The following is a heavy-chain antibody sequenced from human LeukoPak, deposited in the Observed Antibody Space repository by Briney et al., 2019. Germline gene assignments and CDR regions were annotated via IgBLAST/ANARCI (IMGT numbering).Heavy chain of an antibody. CDR2: INTHTGNL. Sequence: ASVKVSCKASGYTFSSFAINWLRQAPGEGMEWMGWINTHTGNLTYAQGFTGRFVFSLDTSVSTTYLQITSLKTEDTATYYCAREVRGGEAAIDSWGQGTLVIVSS. V-gene: IGHV7-4-1*02. J-gene: IGHJ4*02. CDR3: AREVRGGEAAIDS. CDR1: GYTFSSFA. D-gene: IGHD2-15*01.